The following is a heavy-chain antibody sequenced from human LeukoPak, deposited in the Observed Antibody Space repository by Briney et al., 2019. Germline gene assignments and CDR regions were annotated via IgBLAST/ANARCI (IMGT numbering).Heavy chain of an antibody. CDR2: IYYSGST. Sequence: PSETLSLTCAVYGGSFSGYYWSWIRQPPGKGLEWIGSIYYSGSTYYNPSLKSRVTISVDTSKNQFSLKLSSVTAADTAVYYCARLLRDYGDYTDYWGQGTLVTVSS. V-gene: IGHV4-34*01. D-gene: IGHD4-17*01. J-gene: IGHJ4*02. CDR1: GGSFSGYY. CDR3: ARLLRDYGDYTDY.